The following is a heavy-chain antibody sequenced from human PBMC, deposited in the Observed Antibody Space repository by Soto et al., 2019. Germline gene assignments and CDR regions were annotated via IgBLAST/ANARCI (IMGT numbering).Heavy chain of an antibody. CDR1: GGSISSYY. D-gene: IGHD5-12*01. Sequence: PSETLSLTCTVSGGSISSYYWSWIRQPAGKGLEWIGRTYTSGSTNYNPSLKSRVTMSVDTSKNQFSLKLSSVTAADTAVYYCARDKSGYSGYDPTSYYYYGMDVWGQGTTVTVSS. V-gene: IGHV4-4*07. J-gene: IGHJ6*02. CDR3: ARDKSGYSGYDPTSYYYYGMDV. CDR2: TYTSGST.